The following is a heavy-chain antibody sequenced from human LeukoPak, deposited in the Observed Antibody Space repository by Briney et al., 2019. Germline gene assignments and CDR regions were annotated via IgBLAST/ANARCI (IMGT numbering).Heavy chain of an antibody. D-gene: IGHD6-13*01. CDR3: ARGRPGIIAAAGTFDY. V-gene: IGHV4-59*01. CDR1: GGSISSYY. Sequence: SETLSLTCTVSGGSISSYYWSWIRQPPGKGLEWIGYIYYRGGTNYNPSLKSRVTISVDTSKNQFSLKLSSVTAADTAVYYCARGRPGIIAAAGTFDYWGQGTLVTVSS. CDR2: IYYRGGT. J-gene: IGHJ4*02.